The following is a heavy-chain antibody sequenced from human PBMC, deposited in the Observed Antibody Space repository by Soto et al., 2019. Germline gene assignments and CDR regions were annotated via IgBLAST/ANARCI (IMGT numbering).Heavy chain of an antibody. CDR2: IAYDGIYK. CDR3: ERGLDFWSAYFGY. J-gene: IGHJ4*02. CDR1: GFIFRTDA. V-gene: IGHV3-30-3*01. D-gene: IGHD3-3*01. Sequence: SYAASGFIFRTDAMQLVRQAARNGLERVAIIAYDGIYKYYADSVKGRFTTSRNNSNNTQNLQMNSLRTENTAVYYVERGLDFWSAYFGYWGRGSLVTVSS.